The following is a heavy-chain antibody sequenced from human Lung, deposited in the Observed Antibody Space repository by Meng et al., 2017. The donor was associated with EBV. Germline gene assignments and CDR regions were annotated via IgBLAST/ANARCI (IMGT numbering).Heavy chain of an antibody. CDR3: ARDSEAADY. CDR1: GYTFTTYG. Sequence: QVQLVHLGSELKKPGASVRISCKASGYTFTTYGMNWVRQAPGQGLEWMGWINTNTGKPTYAQGLTGRFVFSLDTSVSTAYLQISSLKAEDTAVYYCARDSEAADYWGQGTLVTVSS. V-gene: IGHV7-4-1*02. D-gene: IGHD6-25*01. CDR2: INTNTGKP. J-gene: IGHJ4*02.